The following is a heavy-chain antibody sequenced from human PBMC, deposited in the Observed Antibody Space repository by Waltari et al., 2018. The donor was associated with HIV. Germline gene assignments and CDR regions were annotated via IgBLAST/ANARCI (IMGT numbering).Heavy chain of an antibody. J-gene: IGHJ4*02. V-gene: IGHV4-39*01. D-gene: IGHD2-8*01. CDR1: GGAISSSSSY. CDR3: ARLAGWSFDY. Sequence: QLQLQESGPGLVKPSETLSLPCTVSGGAISSSSSYWGWIRQPPGKGLEWIGSIYYSGSTYYNPSLKSRVTISVDTSKNQFSLKLSSVTAADTAVYYCARLAGWSFDYWGQGTLVTVSS. CDR2: IYYSGST.